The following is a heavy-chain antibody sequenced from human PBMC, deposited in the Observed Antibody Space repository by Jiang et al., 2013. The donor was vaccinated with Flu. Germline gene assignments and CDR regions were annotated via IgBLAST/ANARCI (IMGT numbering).Heavy chain of an antibody. Sequence: GAEVKKPGSSVKVSCKASGGTFSSYAISWVRQAPGQGLEWMGGIIPIFGTANYAQKFQGRVTITADESTSTAYMELSSLRSEDTAVYYCASGELLWFGELSPESYYYYMDVWGKGTTVTVSS. J-gene: IGHJ6*03. V-gene: IGHV1-69*01. D-gene: IGHD3-10*01. CDR3: ASGELLWFGELSPESYYYYMDV. CDR2: IIPIFGTA. CDR1: GGTFSSYA.